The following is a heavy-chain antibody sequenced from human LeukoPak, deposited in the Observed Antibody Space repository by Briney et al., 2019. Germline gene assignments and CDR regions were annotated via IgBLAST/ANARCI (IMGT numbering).Heavy chain of an antibody. CDR3: ARDLYSSSWYFVSPGGY. D-gene: IGHD6-13*01. CDR1: GFNFMQYG. V-gene: IGHV3-23*05. J-gene: IGHJ4*02. Sequence: GGTLRLSCVGSGFNFMQYGMMWVRQAPGKGLEWVSTIHPSGINTHHADSVKGRFTISRDNSKNTLYLQMNSLRVEDTAIYYCARDLYSSSWYFVSPGGYWGQGTLVTVSS. CDR2: IHPSGINT.